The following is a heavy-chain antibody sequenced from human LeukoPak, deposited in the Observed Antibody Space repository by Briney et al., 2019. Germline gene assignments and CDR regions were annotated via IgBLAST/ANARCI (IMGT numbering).Heavy chain of an antibody. V-gene: IGHV3-23*01. CDR2: ISGSGGST. CDR1: GFTFSSYA. CDR3: AKKEGSGSYRPFDY. J-gene: IGHJ4*02. Sequence: GGSLRLSCAASGFTFSSYAMSWVRQAPGKELEWVSAISGSGGSTYYADSVKGRFTISRDNSKNTLYLQMNSLRAEDTAVYYCAKKEGSGSYRPFDYWGQGTLVTVSS. D-gene: IGHD3-10*01.